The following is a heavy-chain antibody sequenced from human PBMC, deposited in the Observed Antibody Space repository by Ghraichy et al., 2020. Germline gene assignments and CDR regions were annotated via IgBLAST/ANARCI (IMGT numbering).Heavy chain of an antibody. CDR2: INADNGNT. J-gene: IGHJ4*02. V-gene: IGHV1-3*01. CDR1: GYTFTSYS. Sequence: ASVKVSCEASGYTFTSYSIQWVRQAPGQRLEWMGWINADNGNTKHSPKFQGRVTITRDTTASTAYMEMSSLRSEDTAVYYCAREHDSWSDYSFDYWGQGTLVTVSS. D-gene: IGHD3-3*01. CDR3: AREHDSWSDYSFDY.